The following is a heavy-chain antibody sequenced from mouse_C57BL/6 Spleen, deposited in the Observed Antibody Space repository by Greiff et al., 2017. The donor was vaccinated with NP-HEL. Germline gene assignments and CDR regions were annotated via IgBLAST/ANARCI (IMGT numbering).Heavy chain of an antibody. CDR1: GFTFSSYT. CDR3: ARSGGSNYGRYFDY. J-gene: IGHJ2*01. V-gene: IGHV5-9*01. Sequence: EVKLVESGGGLVKPGGSLKLSCAASGFTFSSYTMSWVRQTPEKRLEWVATISGGGGNTYYPDSVKGRFTISRDNAKNTLYLQMSSLRSEDTALYYCARSGGSNYGRYFDYWGQGTTLTVSS. D-gene: IGHD2-5*01. CDR2: ISGGGGNT.